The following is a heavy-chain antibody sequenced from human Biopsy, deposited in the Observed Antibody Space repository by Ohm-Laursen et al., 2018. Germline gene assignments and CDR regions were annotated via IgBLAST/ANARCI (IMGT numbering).Heavy chain of an antibody. Sequence: SETLSLTRTVSGGSISSNYYYWGWIRQPPGKGLEWIGSIYYRGNTNYNPSLKSRVTISVDTSKNQFSLKLSSATAADTAVFYCARHGSQGYCTGGSCVDYWGQGALVTVSS. J-gene: IGHJ4*02. V-gene: IGHV4-39*01. D-gene: IGHD2-15*01. CDR3: ARHGSQGYCTGGSCVDY. CDR2: IYYRGNT. CDR1: GGSISSNYYY.